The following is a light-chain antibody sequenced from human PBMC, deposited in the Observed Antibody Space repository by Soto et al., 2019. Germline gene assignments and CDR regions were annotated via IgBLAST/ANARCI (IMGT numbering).Light chain of an antibody. CDR2: EVT. Sequence: QSVLTQPPSASGSPGQSVTISCTGTSFDVGGYNYVSWYQQHPGKAPKLMIYEVTKRPSGVPDRFSGSKSGNTASLTVSGLKAEDEADYYCSSYAGSNNLVFGGGTKLTVL. CDR1: SFDVGGYNY. V-gene: IGLV2-8*01. J-gene: IGLJ3*02. CDR3: SSYAGSNNLV.